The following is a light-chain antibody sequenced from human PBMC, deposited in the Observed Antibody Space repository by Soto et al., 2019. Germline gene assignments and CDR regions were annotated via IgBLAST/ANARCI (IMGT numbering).Light chain of an antibody. CDR2: EVS. V-gene: IGLV2-8*01. J-gene: IGLJ1*01. CDR3: SSYAGNNIHYV. CDR1: STDVGGYNY. Sequence: QSALTQPPSASGSAGQSVTISCTGTSTDVGGYNYVSWYQQHPGKAPKLMIYEVSKRPSGVPDRFSGSKSGNTASLTVSGFQAEDEANYYCSSYAGNNIHYVFGTGTKVTVL.